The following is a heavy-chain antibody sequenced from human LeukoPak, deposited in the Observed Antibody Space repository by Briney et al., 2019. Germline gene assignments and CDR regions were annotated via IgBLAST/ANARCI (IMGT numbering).Heavy chain of an antibody. D-gene: IGHD6-13*01. CDR1: GFTFSLYW. CDR2: INPDGSQK. V-gene: IGHV3-7*01. J-gene: IGHJ4*02. Sequence: GGSLRLSCAASGFTFSLYWMTWVRQSPGKGLEWVADINPDGSQKYSVDSVKGRFTISRDNAKNSLFLQMNSLRADDTAVYYCAKDHGSSDWYYFDYWGQGTLVTVSS. CDR3: AKDHGSSDWYYFDY.